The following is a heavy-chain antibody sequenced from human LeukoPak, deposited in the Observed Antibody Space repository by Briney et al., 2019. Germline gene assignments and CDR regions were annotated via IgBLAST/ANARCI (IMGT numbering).Heavy chain of an antibody. D-gene: IGHD3-22*01. V-gene: IGHV4-34*01. CDR3: ARVWMIVVGLDAFDI. J-gene: IGHJ3*02. CDR2: INHSGST. CDR1: GGSFSGYY. Sequence: SETLSLTCAVYGGSFSGYYWSWIRQPPGRGLEWIGEINHSGSTNYNPSLKSRVTISVDTSKNQFSLKLSSVTAADTAVYYCARVWMIVVGLDAFDIWGQGTMVTVSS.